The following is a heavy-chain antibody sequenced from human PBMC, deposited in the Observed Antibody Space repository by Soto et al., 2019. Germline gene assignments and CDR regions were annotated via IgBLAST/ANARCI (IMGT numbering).Heavy chain of an antibody. CDR1: GFTFSSYG. D-gene: IGHD4-17*01. CDR3: AREYYGDLDY. V-gene: IGHV3-33*01. J-gene: IGHJ4*02. Sequence: QVQLVESGGGVVQPGRSLRLSCAASGFTFSSYGMHWVRQAPGKGLEWVAVIWYDGSNKYYADSVKGRFXXXXXXXXXXXXXXXNSLRAEDTAVYYCAREYYGDLDYWGQGTLVTVSS. CDR2: IWYDGSNK.